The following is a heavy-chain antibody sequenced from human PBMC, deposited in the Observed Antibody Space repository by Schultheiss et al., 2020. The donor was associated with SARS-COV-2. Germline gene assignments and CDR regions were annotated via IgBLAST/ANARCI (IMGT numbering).Heavy chain of an antibody. CDR3: ARHSKKYSSSPLFDY. V-gene: IGHV4-61*08. CDR2: IYYSGST. D-gene: IGHD6-6*01. Sequence: SETLSLTCAVSGGSISSGGYSWSWIRQPPGKGLEWIGYIYYSGSTNYNPSLKSRVTISVDTSENQFSLKLSSVTAADTAVYYCARHSKKYSSSPLFDYWGQGTLVTVSS. J-gene: IGHJ4*02. CDR1: GGSISSGGYS.